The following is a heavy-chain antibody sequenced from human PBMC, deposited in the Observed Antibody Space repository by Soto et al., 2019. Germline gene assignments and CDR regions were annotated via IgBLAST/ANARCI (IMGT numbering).Heavy chain of an antibody. CDR1: GFIFDDFA. D-gene: IGHD3-3*01. V-gene: IGHV3-9*01. Sequence: EAQLVESGGGLVQPGRSLRLSCAGSGFIFDDFAIHWVRQAPGKGLEWVSGISWNSDSIGYADSVKGRFTISRDNAKNALYLQMNSLRVAHTALYYCTKVGGLYDFWSGPLHFDLWGQGTLVTVSS. CDR3: TKVGGLYDFWSGPLHFDL. CDR2: ISWNSDSI. J-gene: IGHJ4*02.